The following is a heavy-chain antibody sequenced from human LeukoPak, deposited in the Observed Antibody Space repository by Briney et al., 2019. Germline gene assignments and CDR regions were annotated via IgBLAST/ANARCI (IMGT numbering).Heavy chain of an antibody. J-gene: IGHJ3*02. D-gene: IGHD6-6*01. CDR3: AREYSSSSGRRAFDI. CDR1: GGSISGYY. V-gene: IGHV4-59*12. Sequence: SETLSLTCTVSGGSISGYYWIWIRQPPGKGLEWIAYIHSDGNANYNPSLKSRVTISVDTSKNQFSLRLTSVTAADTAVYYCAREYSSSSGRRAFDIWGQGTMVTVSS. CDR2: IHSDGNA.